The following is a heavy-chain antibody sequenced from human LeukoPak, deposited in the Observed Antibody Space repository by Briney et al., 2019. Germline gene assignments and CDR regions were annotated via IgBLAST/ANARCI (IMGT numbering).Heavy chain of an antibody. CDR1: GGSISSYY. J-gene: IGHJ4*02. CDR3: ARDIIAAGQFDY. V-gene: IGHV4-59*01. CDR2: IYYSGST. D-gene: IGHD6-13*01. Sequence: KTSETLSLTCTVSGGSISSYYWSWIRQPPGKGLGWIGYIYYSGSTNYNPSLKSRVTISVDTSKNQFSLKLSSVTAADTAVYYCARDIIAAGQFDYWGQGALVTVSS.